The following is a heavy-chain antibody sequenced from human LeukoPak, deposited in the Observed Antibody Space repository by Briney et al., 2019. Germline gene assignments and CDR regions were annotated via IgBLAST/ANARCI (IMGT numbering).Heavy chain of an antibody. CDR3: HCSGGSCLGDY. J-gene: IGHJ4*02. D-gene: IGHD2-15*01. CDR2: ISSNGGST. CDR1: GFTFSSYA. V-gene: IGHV3-64D*06. Sequence: GGSLRLSCSASGFTFSSYAMHWVRQAPGKGLEYVSAISSNGGSTYYADSVKGRFTISRDNYKNTLYLQMSSLRAEDTAVYYCHCSGGSCLGDYWGQGTLVTVSS.